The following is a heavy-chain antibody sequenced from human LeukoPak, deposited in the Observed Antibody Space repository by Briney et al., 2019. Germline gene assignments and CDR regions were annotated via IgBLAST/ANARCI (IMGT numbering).Heavy chain of an antibody. CDR1: GFTFSSCA. D-gene: IGHD3-22*01. CDR2: ISGSGGIT. CDR3: ARDEYYYDSSGYPVYFDY. V-gene: IGHV3-23*01. J-gene: IGHJ4*02. Sequence: GGSPRLSCAASGFTFSSCAMSWVRQAPGKGLEWVSGISGSGGITHYTDSVRGRFTISRDNAKNSLYLQMNSLRAEDTAVYYCARDEYYYDSSGYPVYFDYWGQGTLVTVSS.